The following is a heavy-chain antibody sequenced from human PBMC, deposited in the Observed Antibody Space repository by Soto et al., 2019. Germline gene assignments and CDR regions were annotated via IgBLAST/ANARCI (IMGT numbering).Heavy chain of an antibody. Sequence: QPQLQESGPGLVKPSETLSLSCAVSGDSLSSSSSYYWGWIRQPPGKGLEWIVNVYYSGSTYYNPSLKSRVTISRETSKNEVSLRLRSVTAADTAVYYCARIKIVGVLTYYMDVWGKGTPITVSS. V-gene: IGHV4-39*01. CDR3: ARIKIVGVLTYYMDV. CDR2: VYYSGST. J-gene: IGHJ6*03. D-gene: IGHD3-3*01. CDR1: GDSLSSSSSYY.